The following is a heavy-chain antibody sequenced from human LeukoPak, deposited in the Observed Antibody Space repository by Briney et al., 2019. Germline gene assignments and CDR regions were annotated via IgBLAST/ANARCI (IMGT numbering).Heavy chain of an antibody. CDR3: VRDGGTAAAGTHHFDY. V-gene: IGHV3-7*01. J-gene: IGHJ4*02. D-gene: IGHD6-13*01. Sequence: GGSLRLSCAASGFTFSSYWMSWVRQAPGKGLEWVANINQGGSEKNYVDSVKGRFTISRDNAKNSLYLQMNSLRAEDTAVYYCVRDGGTAAAGTHHFDYWGRGILVTVSS. CDR2: INQGGSEK. CDR1: GFTFSSYW.